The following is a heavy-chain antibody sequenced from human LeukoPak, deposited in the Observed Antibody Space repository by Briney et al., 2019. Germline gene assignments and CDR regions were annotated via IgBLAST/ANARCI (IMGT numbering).Heavy chain of an antibody. Sequence: ASVKVSCEASGYTFTGYYMHWVRQAPGQGPEWMGRISTSNGDTNYAAKLQGRVTMTTDTSTSTVYMELGSLTFDDTAVYFCARDPYHRLGPPLDLWGQGTLVTVSS. D-gene: IGHD1-14*01. CDR3: ARDPYHRLGPPLDL. CDR2: ISTSNGDT. J-gene: IGHJ5*02. V-gene: IGHV1-18*04. CDR1: GYTFTGYY.